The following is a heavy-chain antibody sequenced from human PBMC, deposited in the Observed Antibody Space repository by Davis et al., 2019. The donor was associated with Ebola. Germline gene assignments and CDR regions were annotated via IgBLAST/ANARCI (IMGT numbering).Heavy chain of an antibody. J-gene: IGHJ4*02. V-gene: IGHV4-61*09. CDR3: ARDRHDTSGYGF. Sequence: SETLSLTCNVSGASITSSFFSWTWVRQPAGKGLECIGHIYTSVVTKYNPALESRITISLDSSKNQFSLRLTSVTAADTATYYCARDRHDTSGYGFWGQGTLVTVS. D-gene: IGHD3-22*01. CDR2: IYTSVVT. CDR1: GASITSSFFS.